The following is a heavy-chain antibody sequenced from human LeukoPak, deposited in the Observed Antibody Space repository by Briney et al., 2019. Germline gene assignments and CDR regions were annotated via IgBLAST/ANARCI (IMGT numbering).Heavy chain of an antibody. D-gene: IGHD6-19*01. J-gene: IGHJ5*02. V-gene: IGHV3-23*01. Sequence: PGGSLRLSCAASGFTFSSYAMSWVRQAPGKGLEWVSAICGSGGSTYYADSVKGRFTISRDNAKNSLYLKMNSLRPDDTAVYYCVRDVGYTSGWYGNWFDPWGQGTLVTVSS. CDR1: GFTFSSYA. CDR2: ICGSGGST. CDR3: VRDVGYTSGWYGNWFDP.